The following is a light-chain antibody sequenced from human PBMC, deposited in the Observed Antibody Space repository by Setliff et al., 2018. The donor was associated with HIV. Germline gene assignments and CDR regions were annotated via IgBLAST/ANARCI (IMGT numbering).Light chain of an antibody. J-gene: IGLJ3*02. Sequence: QSALTQPPSASGTPGQRVTISCSGSSSNIGSNNVNWYQRLPGSAPKLLIYKDNERPSGVPDRFSGSRSGTSASLAISGLQSEGEGDYFCAAWDDSLNGYWVFGGGTKLTVL. V-gene: IGLV1-44*01. CDR1: SSNIGSNN. CDR3: AAWDDSLNGYWV. CDR2: KDN.